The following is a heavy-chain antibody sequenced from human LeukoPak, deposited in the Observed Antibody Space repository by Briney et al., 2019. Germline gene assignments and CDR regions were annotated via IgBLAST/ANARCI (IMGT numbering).Heavy chain of an antibody. V-gene: IGHV4-59*01. CDR3: ARGYSSGFIDY. CDR2: IYYSGST. D-gene: IGHD6-19*01. J-gene: IGHJ4*02. CDR1: GGSISSYY. Sequence: SETLSLTCTVSGGSISSYYWSWIRQPPGKGLEWIGYIYYSGSTNYNPSLKSRVTLSVDTSKNQFSLKLRSVTAADTAVYYCARGYSSGFIDYWGQGTLVTVSS.